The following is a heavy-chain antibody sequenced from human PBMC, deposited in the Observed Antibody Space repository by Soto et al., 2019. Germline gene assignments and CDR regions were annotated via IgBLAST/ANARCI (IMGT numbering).Heavy chain of an antibody. CDR2: TIPMFGAM. D-gene: IGHD3-10*01. CDR3: ARGRAELRFRYFYYFFMDV. Sequence: QVQLVQSGPEVKKPGSSVKVSCKASGGTLSNYAFSWVRQAPGQGLEWVGGTIPMFGAMNLAQDFQARVTLTADKSTSTVYMELSSLRSEDTAVYYCARGRAELRFRYFYYFFMDVWGQGTTVTVSS. J-gene: IGHJ6*02. CDR1: GGTLSNYA. V-gene: IGHV1-69*06.